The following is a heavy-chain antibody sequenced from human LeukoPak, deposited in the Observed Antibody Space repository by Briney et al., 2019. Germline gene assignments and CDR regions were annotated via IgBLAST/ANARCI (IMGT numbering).Heavy chain of an antibody. D-gene: IGHD4-17*01. Sequence: SQTLPLTCTVSGGSISSGTYYWSWIRQPAGKGLEWIGRIYSSGNTRYNPSLESRVFISVDTSKNQFSLKLSSVTAADTAVYYCAIHDYGDRDAFDIWGQGTMVTVSS. CDR2: IYSSGNT. CDR1: GGSISSGTYY. J-gene: IGHJ3*02. V-gene: IGHV4-61*02. CDR3: AIHDYGDRDAFDI.